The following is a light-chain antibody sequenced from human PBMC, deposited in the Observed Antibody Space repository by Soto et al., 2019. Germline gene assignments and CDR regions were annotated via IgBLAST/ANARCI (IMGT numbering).Light chain of an antibody. V-gene: IGKV1-5*01. J-gene: IGKJ1*01. CDR3: QQYNSYSWT. CDR1: QSISSW. Sequence: DIQMTQSPSTLSASVGDRVTITCRASQSISSWLAWYQQKPGKAPKLLIYDASSLESGVPSRFSGSGSGTEFTLTISSLQPDDFATYYCQQYNSYSWTFGQGTKGESK. CDR2: DAS.